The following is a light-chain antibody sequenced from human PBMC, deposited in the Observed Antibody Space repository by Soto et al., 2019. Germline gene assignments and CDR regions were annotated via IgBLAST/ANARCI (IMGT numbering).Light chain of an antibody. CDR1: QSVLYSSNNKNY. V-gene: IGKV4-1*01. CDR3: QQYYSTPYT. CDR2: WAS. J-gene: IGKJ2*01. Sequence: DIVMTQSPDSLSVSLVERATINCKSSQSVLYSSNNKNYLAWYQQKPGQPPKLLIYWASTRESGVPDRFSGSGSGTDFTLTISSLQAEDVAVYYCQQYYSTPYTFGRGTKVDIK.